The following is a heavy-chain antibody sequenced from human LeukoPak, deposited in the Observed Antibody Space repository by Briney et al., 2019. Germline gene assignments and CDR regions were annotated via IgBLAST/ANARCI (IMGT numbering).Heavy chain of an antibody. J-gene: IGHJ5*02. V-gene: IGHV1-46*01. CDR3: ARVGGDYDFYLPFDP. CDR1: GYTLTSYY. D-gene: IGHD3-3*01. Sequence: ASVKVSCKASGYTLTSYYMHWVRQAPGQGLEWMGIINPSGGSTSYAQKFQGRVTMTRDMSTSTVYMELSSLRSEDTAVYYCARVGGDYDFYLPFDPWGQGTLVTVSS. CDR2: INPSGGST.